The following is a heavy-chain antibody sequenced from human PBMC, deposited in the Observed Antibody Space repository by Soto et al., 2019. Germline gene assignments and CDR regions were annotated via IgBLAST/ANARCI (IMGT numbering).Heavy chain of an antibody. CDR2: IKSKIDGGTT. D-gene: IGHD4-4*01. Sequence: GGSLRLSCAASGFTFSNAWMNCVRQAPGKGLEWVGRIKSKIDGGTTDYAAPVKGRFSISRDDAKNSLYLQMNSLRAEDTALYYCAKDIGGDYSNYFDYWGQGTLVTVSS. CDR1: GFTFSNAW. CDR3: AKDIGGDYSNYFDY. V-gene: IGHV3-15*07. J-gene: IGHJ4*02.